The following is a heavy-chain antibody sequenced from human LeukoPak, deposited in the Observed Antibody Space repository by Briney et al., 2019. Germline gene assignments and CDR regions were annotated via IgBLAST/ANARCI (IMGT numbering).Heavy chain of an antibody. CDR3: ARVPGQGRGCSSTSCVNDY. V-gene: IGHV1-2*02. CDR2: INPNSGGT. Sequence: GASVKVSCKASGYTFTGYYMHWVRQAPGQGLEWMGWINPNSGGTNYAQKFQGRVTMTRDTSISTAYMELSRLRPDDTAVYYCARVPGQGRGCSSTSCVNDYWGQGTLVTVSS. J-gene: IGHJ4*02. D-gene: IGHD2-2*01. CDR1: GYTFTGYY.